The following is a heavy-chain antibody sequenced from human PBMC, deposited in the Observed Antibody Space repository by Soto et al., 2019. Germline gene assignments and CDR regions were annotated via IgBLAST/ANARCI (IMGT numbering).Heavy chain of an antibody. Sequence: PSETLSLTCTVSGGSISSGGYYWSWIRQHPGKGLEWIGYIYYSGSTYYNPSLKSRVTISVDTSKNQFSLKLSSVTAADTAVYYCARENCSSTSCPGNFDYWGQGTLVTVS. CDR3: ARENCSSTSCPGNFDY. V-gene: IGHV4-31*03. J-gene: IGHJ4*02. CDR2: IYYSGST. CDR1: GGSISSGGYY. D-gene: IGHD2-2*01.